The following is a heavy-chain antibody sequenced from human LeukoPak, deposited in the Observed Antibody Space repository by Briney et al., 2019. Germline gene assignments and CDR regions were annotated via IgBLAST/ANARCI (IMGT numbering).Heavy chain of an antibody. J-gene: IGHJ4*02. CDR1: GYSISSGYY. V-gene: IGHV4-38-2*02. CDR2: IYHSGST. CDR3: AREGAGVVVVISPAYYFDY. D-gene: IGHD3-22*01. Sequence: KASETLSLTCTVSGYSISSGYYWGWIRQPPGKGLEWIGSIYHSGSTYYNPSLKSRVTISVDTSKNQFSLKLSSVTAADTAVYYCAREGAGVVVVISPAYYFDYWGQGTLVSVSS.